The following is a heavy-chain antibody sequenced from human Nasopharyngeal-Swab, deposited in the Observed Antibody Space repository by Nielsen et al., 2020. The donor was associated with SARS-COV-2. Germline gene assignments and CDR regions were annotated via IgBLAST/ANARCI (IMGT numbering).Heavy chain of an antibody. CDR2: IIPIFGTA. V-gene: IGHV1-69*06. D-gene: IGHD1-7*01. J-gene: IGHJ2*01. CDR3: ARGGTISLYWYFDL. CDR1: GGTFSSYA. Sequence: SVKVSCKASGGTFSSYAISWVRQALGQGLEWMGGIIPIFGTANYAQKFQGRVTITADKSTSTAYMELSSLRSEDTAVYYCARGGTISLYWYFDLWGRGTLVTVSS.